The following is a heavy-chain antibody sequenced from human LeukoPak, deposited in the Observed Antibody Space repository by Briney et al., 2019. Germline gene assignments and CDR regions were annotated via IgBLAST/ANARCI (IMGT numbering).Heavy chain of an antibody. Sequence: GGSLRLSCAASGFTVSSNYMSWVRQAPGKGLEWVSVIYSGGNTYYADSVKGRFTISRDNSKNTLYLQMNSLRAEDTAVYYCASSESSNSDAFDIWGQGTMVTVSS. CDR1: GFTVSSNY. CDR2: IYSGGNT. V-gene: IGHV3-66*01. J-gene: IGHJ3*02. CDR3: ASSESSNSDAFDI. D-gene: IGHD1-26*01.